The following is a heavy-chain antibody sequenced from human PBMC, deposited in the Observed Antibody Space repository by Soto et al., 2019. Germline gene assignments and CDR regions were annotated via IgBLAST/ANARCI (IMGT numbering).Heavy chain of an antibody. V-gene: IGHV6-1*01. D-gene: IGHD5-18*01. CDR2: TYYRSKWYN. CDR1: GDSVSSNSAA. Sequence: PSQTLSLTCAISGDSVSSNSAAWNWIRQSPSRGLEWLGRTYYRSKWYNDYAVSVKSRITINPDTSKNQFSLQLNSVTPEDTAVYYCARDSSWLLVSVGSFDYWGQGTLVTVSS. CDR3: ARDSSWLLVSVGSFDY. J-gene: IGHJ4*02.